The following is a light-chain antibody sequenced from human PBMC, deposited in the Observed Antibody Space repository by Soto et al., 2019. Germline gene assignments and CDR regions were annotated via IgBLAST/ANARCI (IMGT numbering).Light chain of an antibody. J-gene: IGKJ1*01. CDR2: GAF. CDR3: QQYGSSPST. V-gene: IGKV3-20*01. Sequence: EIVLTQSQATLSLSPGERATLSCRASQSVSGSRLAWYQQKPGQAPRLLIYGAFRRVTGIPDRFSGSGSGTDFTLTISRLEPEDFAVYYCQQYGSSPSTFGRGTKVDIK. CDR1: QSVSGSR.